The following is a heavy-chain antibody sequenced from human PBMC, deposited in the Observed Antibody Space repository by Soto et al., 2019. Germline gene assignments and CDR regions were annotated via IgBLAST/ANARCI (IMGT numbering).Heavy chain of an antibody. Sequence: SETLSLTCAVSGGSVSSGGXSWSWIRQPPGKGLEWFGCIYHSGTTYQNPSLESRVTISLDTSKNQVPLKLSSVTAADPAVYYCARGRYYGSRPVSYWGQGTLVTVSS. V-gene: IGHV4-30-2*05. CDR3: ARGRYYGSRPVSY. CDR2: IYHSGTT. CDR1: GGSVSSGGXS. D-gene: IGHD3-10*01. J-gene: IGHJ4*02.